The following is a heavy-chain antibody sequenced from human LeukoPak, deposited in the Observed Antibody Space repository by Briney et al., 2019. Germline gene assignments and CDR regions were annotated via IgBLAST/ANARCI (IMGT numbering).Heavy chain of an antibody. D-gene: IGHD4-17*01. J-gene: IGHJ5*02. V-gene: IGHV1-18*01. CDR3: ARDMTTVTTFDWFDP. Sequence: GASVKVSCKASGYTFTSYGISWVRQAPGQGPEWMGWISAYNGNTNYAQKFQGRVTMTRDTSISTAYMELSRLRSDDTAVYYCARDMTTVTTFDWFDPWGQGTLVTVSS. CDR1: GYTFTSYG. CDR2: ISAYNGNT.